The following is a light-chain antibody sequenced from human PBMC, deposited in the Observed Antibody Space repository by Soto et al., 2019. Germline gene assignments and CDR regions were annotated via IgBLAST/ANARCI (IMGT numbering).Light chain of an antibody. CDR2: GAS. CDR1: QSVNTN. J-gene: IGKJ1*01. V-gene: IGKV3-15*01. CDR3: QQYNNWPRT. Sequence: EIVMAQSPATLSVSPGERATLPCRASQSVNTNLAWYQHKPGQAPRVLIYGASSRATGIPARFSGSGSGTEFTLTISSLQSEDFAVYYCQQYNNWPRTFGQGTKVDIK.